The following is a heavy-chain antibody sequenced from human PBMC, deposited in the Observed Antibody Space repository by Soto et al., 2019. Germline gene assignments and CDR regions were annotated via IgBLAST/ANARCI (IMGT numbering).Heavy chain of an antibody. D-gene: IGHD6-13*01. CDR1: GFTFSSYS. V-gene: IGHV3-21*01. CDR3: ARIPYRSSHSAD. Sequence: PVRSLRLSCAAYGFTFSSYSMNWVRQAPGKGLEWVSSISSSSSYIYYADSVKGRFTISRDNAKNSLYLQMNSLRAEDTAVYYGARIPYRSSHSADCGKGTLVTVYS. CDR2: ISSSSSYI. J-gene: IGHJ4*02.